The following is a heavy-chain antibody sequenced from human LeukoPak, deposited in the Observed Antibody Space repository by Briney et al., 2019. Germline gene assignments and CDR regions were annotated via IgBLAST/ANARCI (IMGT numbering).Heavy chain of an antibody. J-gene: IGHJ6*02. Sequence: GASVKVSCKASGYTFTNYDINWVRQATGQGPEWMGWMNPKSGNTGYAQKFQGRVTMTRNTSISTAYMELSSLRSDDTAVYYCARDGRKDYYYYGMDVWGQGTTVTVSS. CDR2: MNPKSGNT. CDR1: GYTFTNYD. V-gene: IGHV1-8*01. D-gene: IGHD1-26*01. CDR3: ARDGRKDYYYYGMDV.